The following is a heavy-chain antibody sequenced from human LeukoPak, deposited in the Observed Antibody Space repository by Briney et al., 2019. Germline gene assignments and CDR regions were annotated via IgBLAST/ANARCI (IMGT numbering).Heavy chain of an antibody. V-gene: IGHV3-33*01. CDR1: GFTFSSFG. J-gene: IGHJ6*02. Sequence: AGGSLRLSCTTSGFTFSSFGMHWVRQAPGKGLEWMAVIWYDGTSKYSVDSVKGRFAISRDNPKNTLYLQMNSLRAEDTAVYYCARAPIVVVPAATYYYYGMDVWGQGTTVTVSS. CDR2: IWYDGTSK. D-gene: IGHD2-2*01. CDR3: ARAPIVVVPAATYYYYGMDV.